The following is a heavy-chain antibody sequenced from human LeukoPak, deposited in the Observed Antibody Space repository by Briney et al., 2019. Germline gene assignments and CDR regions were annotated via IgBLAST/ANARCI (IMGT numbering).Heavy chain of an antibody. CDR2: ISAGGGVT. D-gene: IGHD4-17*01. V-gene: IGHV3-23*01. CDR3: AKAARTTVTYSFDS. Sequence: GGSLRLSCAAAGFTFSNYAMVWVRQAPGKGLDWVSSISAGGGVTSNADSVKGRFTISRDNSKNTLYLQMNSLRAEDTAMYYCAKAARTTVTYSFDSWGQGTLVTVSS. J-gene: IGHJ4*02. CDR1: GFTFSNYA.